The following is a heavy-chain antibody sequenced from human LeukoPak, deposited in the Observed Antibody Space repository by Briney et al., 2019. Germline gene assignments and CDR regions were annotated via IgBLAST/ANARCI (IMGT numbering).Heavy chain of an antibody. CDR1: GYTFTSYG. D-gene: IGHD3-22*01. CDR3: ARAVITRTCLDY. CDR2: IIPILGIA. J-gene: IGHJ4*02. V-gene: IGHV1-69*04. Sequence: GASVKVSCKASGYTFTSYGISWVRQAPGQGLEWMGRIIPILGIANYAQKFQGRVTITADKSTSTAYMELSSLRSEDTAVYYCARAVITRTCLDYWGQGTLVTVSS.